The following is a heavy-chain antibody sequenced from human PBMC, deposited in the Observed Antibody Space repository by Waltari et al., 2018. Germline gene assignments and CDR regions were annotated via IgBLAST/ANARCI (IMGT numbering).Heavy chain of an antibody. D-gene: IGHD6-19*01. CDR1: GGSISSSSYY. V-gene: IGHV4-39*07. CDR3: ARVDEAVAGTPG. J-gene: IGHJ4*02. Sequence: QLQLQESGPGLVKPSETLSLTCTVSGGSISSSSYYWGWIRQPPGKGLEWIGSIFYSGGTYYNPALKRRVTISVYTAKNQFSLKLSSVTAADTAVYYCARVDEAVAGTPGWGQEPWSPSP. CDR2: IFYSGGT.